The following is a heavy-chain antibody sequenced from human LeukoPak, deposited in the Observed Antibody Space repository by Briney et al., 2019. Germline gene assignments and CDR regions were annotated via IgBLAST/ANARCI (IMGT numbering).Heavy chain of an antibody. CDR3: ARESGIAAAGPRNAFDI. V-gene: IGHV3-48*01. Sequence: GGSLRLSCAASGFTFSTYDMDWVRQAPGKGLEWVSYISTTGDTIYYADSVKGRFTISRDNAKNSLYLQVNSLRAEDTAVYYCARESGIAAAGPRNAFDIWGQGTMITVSS. CDR1: GFTFSTYD. J-gene: IGHJ3*02. CDR2: ISTTGDTI. D-gene: IGHD6-13*01.